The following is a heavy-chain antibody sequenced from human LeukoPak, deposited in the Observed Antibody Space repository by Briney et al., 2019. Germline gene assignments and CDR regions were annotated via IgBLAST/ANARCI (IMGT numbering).Heavy chain of an antibody. CDR2: IYSAGNT. CDR3: ARGGTPGYSSGRIDY. V-gene: IGHV3-53*04. Sequence: GGSLRLSCVASGFTVSSNYMSWVRQAPGKVLEWVSVIYSAGNTYYAGSVKGRFTISRHNSENTLYLHMNCLRVEDTAVYFCARGGTPGYSSGRIDYWGQGTLVTVSS. J-gene: IGHJ4*02. CDR1: GFTVSSNY. D-gene: IGHD6-19*01.